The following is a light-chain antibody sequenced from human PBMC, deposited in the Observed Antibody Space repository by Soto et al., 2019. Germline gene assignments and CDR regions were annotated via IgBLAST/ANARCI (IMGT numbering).Light chain of an antibody. CDR2: EVG. V-gene: IGLV2-14*01. CDR3: SSYSTTTTPCV. CDR1: SRDVGAYHY. J-gene: IGLJ1*01. Sequence: PASVSGSPGQSITISCTGTSRDVGAYHYVSWYQQHPGKAPKLIIYEVGARPSGVSNRFSGSKSGNTASLTISGLQAEDEGDYYCSSYSTTTTPCVFGTGTKAPS.